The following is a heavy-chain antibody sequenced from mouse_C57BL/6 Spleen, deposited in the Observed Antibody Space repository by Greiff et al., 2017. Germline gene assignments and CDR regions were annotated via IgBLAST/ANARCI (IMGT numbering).Heavy chain of an antibody. V-gene: IGHV1-81*01. Sequence: VQLVESGAELARPGASVKLSCKASGYTFTSYGISWVKQRTGQGLEWIGEIYPRSGNTYYNEKFKGKATLTADKSSSTAYMELRSLTSEDSAVYFCAREGAYDYDRGFAYWGQGTLVTVSA. CDR2: IYPRSGNT. D-gene: IGHD2-4*01. J-gene: IGHJ3*01. CDR1: GYTFTSYG. CDR3: AREGAYDYDRGFAY.